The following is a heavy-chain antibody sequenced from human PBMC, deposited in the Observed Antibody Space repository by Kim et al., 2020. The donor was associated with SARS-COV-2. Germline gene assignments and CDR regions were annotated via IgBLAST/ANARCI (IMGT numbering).Heavy chain of an antibody. J-gene: IGHJ5*02. D-gene: IGHD2-15*01. Sequence: PSLRSRVTISVDTSKNKFSLKLSSVTAADTAVYYCARVVAATIVYNWFDPWGQGTLVTVSS. CDR3: ARVVAATIVYNWFDP. V-gene: IGHV4-34*01.